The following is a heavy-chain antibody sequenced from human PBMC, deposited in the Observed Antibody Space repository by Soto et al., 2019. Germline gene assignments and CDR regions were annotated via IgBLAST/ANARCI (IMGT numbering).Heavy chain of an antibody. D-gene: IGHD4-17*01. CDR3: ARHATVVTPEDY. CDR1: GYSFTSYW. J-gene: IGHJ4*02. V-gene: IGHV5-10-1*01. CDR2: IDPSDSYT. Sequence: GESLKISCKGSGYSFTSYWISWVRQMPGKGLEWMGRIDPSDSYTNYSPSFQGHVTISADKSISTAYLQWSSLKASDTAMYYWARHATVVTPEDYWGQGTPVTVSS.